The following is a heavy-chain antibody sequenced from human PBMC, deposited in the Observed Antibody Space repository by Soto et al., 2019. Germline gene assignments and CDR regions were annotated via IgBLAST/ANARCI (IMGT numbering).Heavy chain of an antibody. Sequence: SETLSLTCAVYGGSFSGYYWSRIRQPPGKGLEWIGEINHSGSTNYNPSLKSRVTISVDTSKNQFSLKLSSVTAADTAVYYCARVGSDEWKDPIDYWGQGNRVTVSS. CDR3: ARVGSDEWKDPIDY. J-gene: IGHJ4*02. CDR2: INHSGST. CDR1: GGSFSGYY. D-gene: IGHD1-1*01. V-gene: IGHV4-34*01.